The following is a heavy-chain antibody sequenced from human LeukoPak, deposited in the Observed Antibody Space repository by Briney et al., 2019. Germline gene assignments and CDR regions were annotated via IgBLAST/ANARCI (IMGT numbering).Heavy chain of an antibody. V-gene: IGHV3-30*04. Sequence: GGSLRLSCAASGFTFSSYAMHWVRQAPGKGLEWVAVISYDGSNKYYADSVKGRFTISRDNSKNTLYLQMNSLRAEDTAVYYCASCASNKYSSGWYDSFDYWGQGTLVTVSS. D-gene: IGHD6-19*01. CDR3: ASCASNKYSSGWYDSFDY. CDR2: ISYDGSNK. CDR1: GFTFSSYA. J-gene: IGHJ4*02.